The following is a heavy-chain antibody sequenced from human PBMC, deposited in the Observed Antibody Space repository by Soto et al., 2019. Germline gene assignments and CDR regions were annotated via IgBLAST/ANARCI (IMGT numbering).Heavy chain of an antibody. V-gene: IGHV4-31*03. CDR3: ARGAAVVVAAPDYYGMDV. CDR1: GGSISSGGYY. Sequence: TLSLTCTVSGGSISSGGYYWSWIRQHPGKGLEWIGYIYYSGSTYYNPSLKSRVTISVDTSKNQFSLELSSVTAADTAVYYCARGAAVVVAAPDYYGMDVWGQGTTATVSS. D-gene: IGHD2-15*01. CDR2: IYYSGST. J-gene: IGHJ6*02.